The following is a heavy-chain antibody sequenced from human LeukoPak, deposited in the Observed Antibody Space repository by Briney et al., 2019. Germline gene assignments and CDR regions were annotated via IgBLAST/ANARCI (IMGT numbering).Heavy chain of an antibody. CDR1: GFSLSTTGMS. V-gene: IGHV2-70*08. J-gene: IGHJ6*04. D-gene: IGHD5-12*01. CDR3: XXXXXXXXXXXXXXYYXFXXXXV. CDR2: IDWDDDR. Sequence: SGPALVKPTEALTLTFSFSGFSLSTTGMSVSWIRQPPGKALEWLARIDWDDDRYYSPSLKTTLTISKDTSKNQVVLTLNNLYPXXAAXXXXXXXXXXXXXXXXXXYYXFXXXXVXGRGTTVTVSX.